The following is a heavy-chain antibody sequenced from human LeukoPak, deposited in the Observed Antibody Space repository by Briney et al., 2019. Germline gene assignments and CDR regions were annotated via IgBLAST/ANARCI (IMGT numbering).Heavy chain of an antibody. CDR2: IQYDGSNK. CDR3: AKDGDAYYDILTAYFTSYYYMDA. CDR1: GYTFNRHG. J-gene: IGHJ6*03. V-gene: IGHV3-30*02. D-gene: IGHD3-9*01. Sequence: GGSLRLSCEASGYTFNRHGMHWVRQAPGEGLEWLTFIQYDGSNKYYVDSVKGRFTISRDNSKNTLYLQMNSLRAEDTAMYYCAKDGDAYYDILTAYFTSYYYMDAWGKGTTVTVSS.